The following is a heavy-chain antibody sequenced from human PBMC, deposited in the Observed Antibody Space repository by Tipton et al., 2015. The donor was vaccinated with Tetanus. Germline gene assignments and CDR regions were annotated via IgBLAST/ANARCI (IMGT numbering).Heavy chain of an antibody. D-gene: IGHD6-19*01. Sequence: TLSLTCTVSGGSVRSTNSYWSWLRQPPGKGLEWIGYIYYSGTTKYNPSLKSRVTMSVDTSKNQFSLRLNSVTAADTAMYYCVRSSPIRVADKWGVDWFDPWGQGTLVTVYS. CDR2: IYYSGTT. CDR1: GGSVRSTNSY. J-gene: IGHJ5*02. V-gene: IGHV4-61*01. CDR3: VRSSPIRVADKWGVDWFDP.